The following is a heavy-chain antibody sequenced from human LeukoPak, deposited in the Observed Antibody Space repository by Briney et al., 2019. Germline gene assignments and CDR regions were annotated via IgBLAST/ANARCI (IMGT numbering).Heavy chain of an antibody. J-gene: IGHJ4*02. CDR1: GCTFSSYA. CDR3: ARAYYDSSGYYYWPAY. D-gene: IGHD3-22*01. CDR2: ISYDGSNK. Sequence: PGGSLRLSCAASGCTFSSYAMHWVRQAPGKGLEWVAVISYDGSNKYYADSVKGRFTISRDNSKNTLYLQMNSLRAEDTAVYYCARAYYDSSGYYYWPAYWGQGTLVTVSS. V-gene: IGHV3-30-3*01.